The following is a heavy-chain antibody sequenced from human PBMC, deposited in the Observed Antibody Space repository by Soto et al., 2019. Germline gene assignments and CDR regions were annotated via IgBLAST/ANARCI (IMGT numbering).Heavy chain of an antibody. J-gene: IGHJ5*02. CDR3: ERHLNVGYYGSALDL. CDR2: IHPGDSHT. D-gene: IGHD3-10*01. Sequence: GESLKISCKGSGYSFTNYWIGWVRQMPGKGLEWMGIIHPGDSHTRYSPSFQGQVTISADKSISIAYLQWSSLKASDTAMYYCERHLNVGYYGSALDLWGQGTLVTVSS. V-gene: IGHV5-51*01. CDR1: GYSFTNYW.